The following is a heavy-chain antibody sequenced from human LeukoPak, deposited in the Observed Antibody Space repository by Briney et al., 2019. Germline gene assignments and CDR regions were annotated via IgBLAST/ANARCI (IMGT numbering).Heavy chain of an antibody. CDR3: ANGITRLD. V-gene: IGHV3-30*18. J-gene: IGHJ4*02. CDR1: GFTFDDYA. Sequence: GGSLRLSCAASGFTFDDYAMHWVRQAPGKGLEWVAVISYDGSNKYYADSVKGRFTISRDNSKNTLYLQMNSLRAEDTAVYYCANGITRLDWGQGTLVTVSS. CDR2: ISYDGSNK. D-gene: IGHD1-14*01.